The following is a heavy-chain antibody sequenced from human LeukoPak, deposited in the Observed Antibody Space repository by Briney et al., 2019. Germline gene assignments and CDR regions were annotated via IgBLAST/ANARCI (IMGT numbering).Heavy chain of an antibody. Sequence: GGSLRLSCTASGFTFSSYAMSWVRQAPGKGLEWVAVISYDGSNKYCADSVKGRFTISRDNSKNTLYVQMNSLRAEDTAVYYCARDPAKFWSGHDYWGQGTLVTVSS. D-gene: IGHD3-3*01. CDR3: ARDPAKFWSGHDY. V-gene: IGHV3-30*03. J-gene: IGHJ4*02. CDR2: ISYDGSNK. CDR1: GFTFSSYA.